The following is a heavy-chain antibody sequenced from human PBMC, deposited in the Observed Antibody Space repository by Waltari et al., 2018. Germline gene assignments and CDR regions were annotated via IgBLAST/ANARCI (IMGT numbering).Heavy chain of an antibody. Sequence: QVQLVQSGAEVKKPGSSVKVSCKASGGTFSSYTISWVRQAPGQGLEWMGRSTPILGIANYAQKVQGRVTITADKSTSTAYMELSSLRSEDTAVYYCASPSGPTFAFDYWGQGTLVTVSS. J-gene: IGHJ4*02. CDR2: STPILGIA. CDR1: GGTFSSYT. CDR3: ASPSGPTFAFDY. V-gene: IGHV1-69*02. D-gene: IGHD2-15*01.